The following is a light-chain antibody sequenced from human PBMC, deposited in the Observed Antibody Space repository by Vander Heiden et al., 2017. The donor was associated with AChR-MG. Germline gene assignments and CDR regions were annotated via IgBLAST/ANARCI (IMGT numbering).Light chain of an antibody. CDR1: QSVSSS. CDR3: QQRSNWPT. Sequence: EIVLTQSPATLSLSPGERATLSCRASQSVSSSLAWYQQKPGQAPRLLIYDASNRATGIPARFSGSGSGTDFTLTIRSLEPEDFAVYYCQQRSNWPTFGGGTKVAIK. CDR2: DAS. V-gene: IGKV3-11*01. J-gene: IGKJ4*01.